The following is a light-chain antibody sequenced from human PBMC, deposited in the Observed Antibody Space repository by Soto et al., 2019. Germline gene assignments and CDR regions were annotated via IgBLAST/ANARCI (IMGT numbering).Light chain of an antibody. J-gene: IGKJ1*01. CDR1: QSVSSN. CDR3: QQYNIWWT. Sequence: EIVMTQSPATLSVSPGDRATLSCRASQSVSSNLAWYQQKPGQPPRLLIYGASTRATGIPARFSGGGSGTEFTLTISSLQSEDFAVYYCQQYNIWWTFGQGTKVDIK. CDR2: GAS. V-gene: IGKV3-15*01.